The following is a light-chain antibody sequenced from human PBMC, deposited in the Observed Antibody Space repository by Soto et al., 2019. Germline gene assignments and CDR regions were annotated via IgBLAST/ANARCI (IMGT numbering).Light chain of an antibody. V-gene: IGLV8-61*01. Sequence: QTVVTQEPSFSASPGGTVTLSCALRSGSVSTTYYPSWYQQTPGQAPRTLIYNTNTRSSGVPDRFSGSILENKADLTITGAQADDESDYYCVLYMGSGIVIFGGGTKVTVL. J-gene: IGLJ2*01. CDR3: VLYMGSGIVI. CDR1: SGSVSTTYY. CDR2: NTN.